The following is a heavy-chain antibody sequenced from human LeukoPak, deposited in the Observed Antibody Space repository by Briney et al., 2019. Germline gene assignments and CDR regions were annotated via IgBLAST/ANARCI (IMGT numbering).Heavy chain of an antibody. J-gene: IGHJ6*02. Sequence: GGSLRLSCAASGFTFSSYAMSWVRQAPGKGLEWVSAISGSGGSTYYADSVKGRFTISRDNSKNTLYLQMNSLRAEDAAVYYCASSNSGSYLFDYYYGMDVWGQGTTVTVSS. CDR2: ISGSGGST. CDR3: ASSNSGSYLFDYYYGMDV. D-gene: IGHD1-26*01. V-gene: IGHV3-23*01. CDR1: GFTFSSYA.